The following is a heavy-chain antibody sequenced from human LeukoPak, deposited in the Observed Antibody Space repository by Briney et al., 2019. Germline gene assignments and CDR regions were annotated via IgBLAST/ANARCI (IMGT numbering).Heavy chain of an antibody. D-gene: IGHD4-17*01. Sequence: GASVKVSCRASGYTFTGYYMHWVRQAPGQGLEWMGWISAYNGNTNYAQKLQGRVTMTTDTSTSTAYMELRSLRSDDTAVYYCARDESADYGDYDIGYWGQGTLVTVSS. V-gene: IGHV1-18*04. J-gene: IGHJ4*02. CDR3: ARDESADYGDYDIGY. CDR2: ISAYNGNT. CDR1: GYTFTGYY.